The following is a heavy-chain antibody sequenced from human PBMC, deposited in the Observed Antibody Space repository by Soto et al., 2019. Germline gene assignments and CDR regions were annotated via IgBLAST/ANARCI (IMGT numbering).Heavy chain of an antibody. CDR1: GFTFSSYA. D-gene: IGHD1-26*01. CDR2: ISGSGGST. V-gene: IGHV3-23*01. CDR3: AKDYYQRGELPPNFDY. Sequence: GGSLRLSCAASGFTFSSYAMSWVRQAPGKGLEWVSAISGSGGSTYYADSVKGRFTISRDNSKNTLYLQMNSLRAEDTAVYYCAKDYYQRGELPPNFDYWGQGTLVTVSS. J-gene: IGHJ4*02.